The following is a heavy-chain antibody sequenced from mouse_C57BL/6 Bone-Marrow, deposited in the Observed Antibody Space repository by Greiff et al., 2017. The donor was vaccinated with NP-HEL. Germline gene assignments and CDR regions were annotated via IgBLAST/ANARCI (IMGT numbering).Heavy chain of an antibody. V-gene: IGHV5-6*01. CDR2: ISSGGSYT. D-gene: IGHD3-2*02. CDR1: GFTFSSYG. Sequence: EVQGVESGGDLVKPGGSLKLSCAASGFTFSSYGMSWVRQTPDKRLEWVATISSGGSYTYYPDSVKGRFTISRDNAKNTLYLQMSILKSEDTAMYYCARQTAQATDYWGQGTTLTVSS. J-gene: IGHJ2*01. CDR3: ARQTAQATDY.